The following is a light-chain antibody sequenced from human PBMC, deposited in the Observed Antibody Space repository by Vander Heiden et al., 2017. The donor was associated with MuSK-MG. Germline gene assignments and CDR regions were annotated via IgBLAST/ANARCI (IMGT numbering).Light chain of an antibody. CDR2: QDT. Sequence: SCDLTQPPSESLSPGPPASMTCSGDKLGDKYACWYQQKPGQSPVLVIYQDTKRPSGISERFSGSNSGNTATLTSRETQAVDEADYYCQAWDSTTVGVVFGGGTKLTVL. CDR1: KLGDKY. J-gene: IGLJ2*01. V-gene: IGLV3-1*01. CDR3: QAWDSTTVGVV.